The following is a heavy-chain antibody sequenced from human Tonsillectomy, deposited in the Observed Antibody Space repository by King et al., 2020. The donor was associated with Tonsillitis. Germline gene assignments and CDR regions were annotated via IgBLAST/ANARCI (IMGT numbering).Heavy chain of an antibody. V-gene: IGHV3-43*01. J-gene: IGHJ4*02. Sequence: VQLVESGGVVVQPGGSLRLSCAASGFSFDDYTMHWVRQAPGKGLEWVSLISWDGGSTYYSDSVKGRFTISRDNSKNSLYLQMNSLRTEDTALYYCAKDDRRWLQSRCVDYWGQGTLVTVSS. D-gene: IGHD5-24*01. CDR3: AKDDRRWLQSRCVDY. CDR2: ISWDGGST. CDR1: GFSFDDYT.